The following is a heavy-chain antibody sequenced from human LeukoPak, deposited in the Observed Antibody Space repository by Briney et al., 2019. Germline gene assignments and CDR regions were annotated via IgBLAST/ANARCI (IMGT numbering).Heavy chain of an antibody. CDR2: MSGSGYYT. CDR3: AKMEGQRLYDYCMDV. CDR1: GFAFSNFA. J-gene: IGHJ6*03. D-gene: IGHD3-3*01. Sequence: GGSLRLSCAASGFAFSNFATSWVRQAPGKGLEWVSAMSGSGYYTYYVESVKGRFTISRDNSKNTLYLHMNSLRADDTAVYYCAKMEGQRLYDYCMDVWGRGNTVTVSS. V-gene: IGHV3-23*01.